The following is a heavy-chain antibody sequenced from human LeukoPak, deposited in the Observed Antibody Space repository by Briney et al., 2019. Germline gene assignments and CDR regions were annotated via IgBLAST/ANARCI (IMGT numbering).Heavy chain of an antibody. V-gene: IGHV1-18*01. Sequence: LQGRVTMTTDTSTTTAYMELRSLRSDDTAVYYCARGYCSGGSCYFDYWGQGTLVTVSS. J-gene: IGHJ4*02. D-gene: IGHD2-15*01. CDR3: ARGYCSGGSCYFDY.